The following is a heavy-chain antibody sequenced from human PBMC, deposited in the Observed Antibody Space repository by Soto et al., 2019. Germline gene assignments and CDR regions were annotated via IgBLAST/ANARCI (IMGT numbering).Heavy chain of an antibody. D-gene: IGHD4-17*01. Sequence: PGGSLRLSCAASGFTFSSYGMHWVRQAPGKGLEWVAVIWYDGSNKYYADSVKGRFTISRDNSKNTLYLQMNSLRAEDTAVYYCARDPDYGDGMYYFDYWGQGTLVTVAS. CDR1: GFTFSSYG. V-gene: IGHV3-33*01. J-gene: IGHJ4*02. CDR3: ARDPDYGDGMYYFDY. CDR2: IWYDGSNK.